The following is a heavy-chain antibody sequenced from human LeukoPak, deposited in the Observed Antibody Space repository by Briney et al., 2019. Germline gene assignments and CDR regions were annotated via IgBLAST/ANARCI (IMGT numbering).Heavy chain of an antibody. CDR2: IYSGGST. CDR1: GFTFSSYA. CDR3: ARDLGDRNDY. D-gene: IGHD2-21*01. J-gene: IGHJ4*02. V-gene: IGHV3-23*03. Sequence: GGSLRLSCAASGFTFSSYAMSWVRQAPGKGLEWVSVIYSGGSTYYADSVKGRFTISRDNSKNTLYLQMNSLRAEDTAVYYCARDLGDRNDYWGQGTLVTVSS.